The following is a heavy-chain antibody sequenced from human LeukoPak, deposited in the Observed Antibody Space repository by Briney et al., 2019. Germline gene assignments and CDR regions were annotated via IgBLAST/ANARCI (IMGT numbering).Heavy chain of an antibody. CDR2: ISSSSSYI. Sequence: GGSLRLSCSASGFTFSSYSMNWVRQAPGKGLEWVSSISSSSSYIYYADSVKGRFTISRDNSKNTLYLQMNSLRAEDTAVYYCARDRSTDWYYDFWSGTHWYFDLWGRGTLVTVSS. CDR1: GFTFSSYS. V-gene: IGHV3-21*04. D-gene: IGHD3-3*01. J-gene: IGHJ2*01. CDR3: ARDRSTDWYYDFWSGTHWYFDL.